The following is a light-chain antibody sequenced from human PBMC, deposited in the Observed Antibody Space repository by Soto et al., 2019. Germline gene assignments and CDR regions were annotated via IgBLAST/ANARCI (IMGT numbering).Light chain of an antibody. V-gene: IGKV3-11*01. Sequence: EIVLTQSPATLSLSPGERATLSCRASQSVSSYLAWYQQKPGQAPSLLIYDASNRATGIPARFSGSGSGTDFTLTIGSLEPEDFAVYYCQQRSNCPLTFGGGTKVEIK. J-gene: IGKJ4*01. CDR2: DAS. CDR1: QSVSSY. CDR3: QQRSNCPLT.